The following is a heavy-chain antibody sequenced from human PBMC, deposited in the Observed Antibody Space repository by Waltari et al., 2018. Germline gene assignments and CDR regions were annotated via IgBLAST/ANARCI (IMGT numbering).Heavy chain of an antibody. CDR2: INHSGST. D-gene: IGHD3-22*01. V-gene: IGHV4-34*01. J-gene: IGHJ4*02. CDR1: GGSFRGYY. Sequence: QVPLQQWGAGLLKPSETLSLTCAVYGGSFRGYYWSWIRQPPGKGLEWIGEINHSGSTNYNPSLKSRVTISVDTSKNQFSLKLSSVTAADTAVYYCAISGYYDSVDYWGQGTLVTVSS. CDR3: AISGYYDSVDY.